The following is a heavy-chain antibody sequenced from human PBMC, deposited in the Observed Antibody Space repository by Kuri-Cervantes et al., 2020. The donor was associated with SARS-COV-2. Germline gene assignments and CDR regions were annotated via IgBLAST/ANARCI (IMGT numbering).Heavy chain of an antibody. CDR1: GFTFYNAW. V-gene: IGHV3-30*02. CDR2: IRYDGSNK. J-gene: IGHJ4*02. CDR3: AKESLHY. Sequence: GESLKISCAASGFTFYNAWMGWVRQAPGKGLEWVAFIRYDGSNKYYADSVKGRFTISRDNSKNTLYLQMNSLRAEDTAVYYCAKESLHYWGQGTLVTVSS.